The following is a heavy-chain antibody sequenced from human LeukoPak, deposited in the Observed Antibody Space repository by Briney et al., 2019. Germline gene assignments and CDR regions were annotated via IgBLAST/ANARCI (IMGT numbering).Heavy chain of an antibody. CDR3: ATLSVDTAMVDLPYFDY. CDR2: IKQDGSEK. D-gene: IGHD5-18*01. J-gene: IGHJ4*02. Sequence: GGSLRLSCAASGFTFSSYWMSWVRQAPGKGLEWVANIKQDGSEKYYVDSVKGRFTISRDNAKNSLYLQMNSLRAEDTAVYYCATLSVDTAMVDLPYFDYWGQGTLVTVSP. V-gene: IGHV3-7*01. CDR1: GFTFSSYW.